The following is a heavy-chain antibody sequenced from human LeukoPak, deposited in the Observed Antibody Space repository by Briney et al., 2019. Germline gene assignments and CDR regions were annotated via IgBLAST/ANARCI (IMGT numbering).Heavy chain of an antibody. CDR3: ARDPSSRAAAGRGDY. CDR2: IWYDGSNA. D-gene: IGHD6-13*01. J-gene: IGHJ4*02. CDR1: GSPFNTFG. Sequence: GGTLRLSCAASGSPFNTFGMYWVRQSPGKGLEWVAVIWYDGSNADYADSVKGRFTISRDNSKNTLYLQMNSLRSEDTAIYYCARDPSSRAAAGRGDYWGQGTQVTVSS. V-gene: IGHV3-33*01.